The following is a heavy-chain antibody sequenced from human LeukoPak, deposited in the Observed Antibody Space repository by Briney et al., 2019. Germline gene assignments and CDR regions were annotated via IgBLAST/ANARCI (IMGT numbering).Heavy chain of an antibody. CDR1: GVTFSGYY. Sequence: SETLTLTCAVYGVTFSGYYLSWVRQPPGKGLEWVGEINHSGSTNYNPAPKRRVTITVDTSKTQFSLKLSFVTPADTAVYYYASRYKRGWLDPWGQGTLVTVSS. CDR3: ASRYKRGWLDP. CDR2: INHSGST. V-gene: IGHV4-34*01. D-gene: IGHD1-1*01. J-gene: IGHJ5*02.